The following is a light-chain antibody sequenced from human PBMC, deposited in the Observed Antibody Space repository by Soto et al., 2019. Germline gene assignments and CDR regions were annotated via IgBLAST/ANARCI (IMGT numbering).Light chain of an antibody. CDR1: SGDVGAYNR. CDR3: NAFTTTSTYV. CDR2: EVS. J-gene: IGLJ1*01. Sequence: QSALTQPASVSGSPGQSITISCTGTSGDVGAYNRVSWYQQYPGQAPKVIIYEVSNRPSGVSYRFSGSKSGNTASLTISGLQAEDEADYYCNAFTTTSTYVFGTGTKLTVL. V-gene: IGLV2-14*01.